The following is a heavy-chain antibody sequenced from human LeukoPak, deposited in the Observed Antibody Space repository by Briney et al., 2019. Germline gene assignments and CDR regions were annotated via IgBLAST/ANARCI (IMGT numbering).Heavy chain of an antibody. CDR1: EFXFTTYG. V-gene: IGHV3-33*01. D-gene: IGHD1-1*01. CDR2: IYYDGSNI. Sequence: GGSLRLSCAASEFXFTTYGMHWVRQAPGKGLKWVAFIYYDGSNIYYADYVKGRFTISRDISKNTLYLQMDSLRAEDTAIYYCARDWKTNSFDYWGQGTLVTVSS. J-gene: IGHJ4*02. CDR3: ARDWKTNSFDY.